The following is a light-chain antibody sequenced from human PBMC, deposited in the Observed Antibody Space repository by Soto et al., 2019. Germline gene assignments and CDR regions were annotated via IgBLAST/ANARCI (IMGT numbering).Light chain of an antibody. CDR3: CAYAGSYSLV. V-gene: IGLV2-11*01. CDR2: DVN. J-gene: IGLJ2*01. Sequence: QSALTQPRSVSGSPGQSVAISCTGTSSDVGAYNYVSWYQQHPGKAPKVMIYDVNKRPSGVPDLFSGSKSDNTASLTISGLQAEDEADYYCCAYAGSYSLVFGGGTKLTVL. CDR1: SSDVGAYNY.